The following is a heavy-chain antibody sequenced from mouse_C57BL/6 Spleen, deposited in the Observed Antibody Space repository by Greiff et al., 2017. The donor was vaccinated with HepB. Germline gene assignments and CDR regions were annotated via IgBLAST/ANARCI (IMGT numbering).Heavy chain of an antibody. V-gene: IGHV5-4*01. CDR1: GFTFSSYA. Sequence: EVQVVESGGGLVKPGGSLKLSCAASGFTFSSYAMSWVRQTPEKRLEWVATISDGGSYTYYPDNVKGRFTISRDNAKNNLYLQLSHLKSEDTAMYYCARDSGLLRGLAYWGQGTLVTVAA. D-gene: IGHD1-1*01. CDR3: ARDSGLLRGLAY. CDR2: ISDGGSYT. J-gene: IGHJ3*01.